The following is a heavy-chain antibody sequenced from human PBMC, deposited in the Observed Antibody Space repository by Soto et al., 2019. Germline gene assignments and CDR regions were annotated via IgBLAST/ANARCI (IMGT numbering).Heavy chain of an antibody. CDR1: GFTFNLYW. J-gene: IGHJ4*02. Sequence: EVHLVESGGCLVQPGGSLRLSCAASGFTFNLYWMHWVRQAPGKGLVWVLRINPDGSSTTYADSVKGRFTISRDNSKNTVYLQMNGLGAEDTAIYYCARDNWNSYWGQGALVTVSS. CDR2: INPDGSST. V-gene: IGHV3-74*01. D-gene: IGHD1-7*01. CDR3: ARDNWNSY.